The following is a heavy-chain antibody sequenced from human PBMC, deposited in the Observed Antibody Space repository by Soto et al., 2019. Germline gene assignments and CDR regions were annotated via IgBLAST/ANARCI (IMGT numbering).Heavy chain of an antibody. Sequence: QVQVVQSRAEVKKPGASVKVSCKTSGYSFTDYDINWVRQAPGQGLEWMGWLSPDHGNPGYAQHFQGRLTLTTNTSINTAYMELNSMTSEDTAVYYCEVTTGSWGQGTMVTVSS. CDR3: EVTTGS. V-gene: IGHV1-8*01. CDR1: GYSFTDYD. J-gene: IGHJ4*02. CDR2: LSPDHGNP. D-gene: IGHD1-1*01.